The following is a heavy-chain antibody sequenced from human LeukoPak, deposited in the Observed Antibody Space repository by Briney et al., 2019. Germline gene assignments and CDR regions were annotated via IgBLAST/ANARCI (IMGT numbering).Heavy chain of an antibody. V-gene: IGHV5-51*01. CDR1: GYSFTSQW. CDR3: ASGPGIAVAVVDY. Sequence: GESLKISCKGSGYSFTSQWIGWVRQMPGKGLEWMGIIYPADSDTKYSPSFQGQVTISADKSISTAYLQWSSLKASDTAMYYCASGPGIAVAVVDYWGQGTLVTVSS. CDR2: IYPADSDT. J-gene: IGHJ4*02. D-gene: IGHD6-19*01.